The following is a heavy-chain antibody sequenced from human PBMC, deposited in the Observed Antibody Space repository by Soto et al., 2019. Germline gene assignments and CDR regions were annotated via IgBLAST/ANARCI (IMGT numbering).Heavy chain of an antibody. CDR2: IYHSGST. Sequence: QVQLQESGPGLVKPSGTLSLTCAVSGGSISGSQWWSWVRQPPGKGLEWIGEIYHSGSTNYNPSLKSRVTRSVDRSKNQFSLKLRSVTAADTAVYYCARKDYYERVYFDPWGKGNLVTVSS. CDR3: ARKDYYERVYFDP. V-gene: IGHV4-4*02. J-gene: IGHJ5*02. D-gene: IGHD3-22*01. CDR1: GGSISGSQW.